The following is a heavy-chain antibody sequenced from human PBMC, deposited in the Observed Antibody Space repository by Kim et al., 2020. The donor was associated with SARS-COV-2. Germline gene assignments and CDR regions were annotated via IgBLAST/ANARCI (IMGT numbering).Heavy chain of an antibody. D-gene: IGHD3-10*01. CDR1: GYTFTSYA. Sequence: ASVKVSCKASGYTFTSYAMHWVRQAPGQRLEWMGWINAGNGHTKYSQKFQGRVTITRDTSASTAYMELSSLRSEDTAVYYCASVRMGSTMVRGGDFDYCGQATLVTVSS. V-gene: IGHV1-3*01. CDR3: ASVRMGSTMVRGGDFDY. CDR2: INAGNGHT. J-gene: IGHJ4*02.